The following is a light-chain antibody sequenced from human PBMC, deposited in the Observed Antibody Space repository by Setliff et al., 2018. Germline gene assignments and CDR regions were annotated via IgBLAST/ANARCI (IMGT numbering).Light chain of an antibody. J-gene: IGLJ1*01. CDR3: SAYAGRNNWGV. V-gene: IGLV2-8*01. CDR1: SSDVGGYDY. Sequence: QSVLTQPPSASGSPGQSVTISCTGSSSDVGGYDYVSWYQQHPGKVPKLMIYEVNRRPSGVPDRFSGSKSGNTASLTVSGLQAEDEADYYCSAYAGRNNWGVFGTGTKAPS. CDR2: EVN.